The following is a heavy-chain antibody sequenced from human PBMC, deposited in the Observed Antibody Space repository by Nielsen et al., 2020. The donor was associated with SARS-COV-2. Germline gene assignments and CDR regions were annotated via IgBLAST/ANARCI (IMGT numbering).Heavy chain of an antibody. CDR2: ISYSGST. Sequence: SETLSLTCAVYGGSFSGHYWSWIRQAPGKGLEWIGYISYSGSTYYNPSLQSRVTISVDTSKNQFSLKVSSMTAADTAVYYCARDRHGDYDGHYFDYWGQGTLVTVSS. J-gene: IGHJ4*02. CDR3: ARDRHGDYDGHYFDY. V-gene: IGHV4-34*09. D-gene: IGHD4-17*01. CDR1: GGSFSGHY.